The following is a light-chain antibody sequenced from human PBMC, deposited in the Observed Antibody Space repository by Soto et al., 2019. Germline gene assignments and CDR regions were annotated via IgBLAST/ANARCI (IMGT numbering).Light chain of an antibody. CDR3: QQYNSYSPLT. CDR2: DAF. Sequence: DIQMTQTPSTRSASVGDRVTMTCRASQSISNSLAWYQQKPGKAPKLLIFDAFSLESGVPSRFSGSRSGTEFTLTISSLQPDDYATYYCQQYNSYSPLTFGGGTKVDIK. CDR1: QSISNS. V-gene: IGKV1-5*01. J-gene: IGKJ4*01.